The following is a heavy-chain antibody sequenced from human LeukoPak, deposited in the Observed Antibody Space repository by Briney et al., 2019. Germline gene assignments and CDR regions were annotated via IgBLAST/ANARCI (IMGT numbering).Heavy chain of an antibody. Sequence: SVKVSCKASGGTFSSYAISWMRQAPGQGLEWMGGIIPIFGTANYAQKFQGRVTITADESTSTAYMELSSLRSEDTAVYYCARDSAAGGRDNWFDPWGQGTLVTVSS. CDR1: GGTFSSYA. J-gene: IGHJ5*02. D-gene: IGHD6-13*01. V-gene: IGHV1-69*13. CDR3: ARDSAAGGRDNWFDP. CDR2: IIPIFGTA.